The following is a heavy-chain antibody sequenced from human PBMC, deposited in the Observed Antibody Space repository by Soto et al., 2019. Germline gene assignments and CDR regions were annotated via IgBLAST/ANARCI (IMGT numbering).Heavy chain of an antibody. V-gene: IGHV4-59*01. J-gene: IGHJ4*02. D-gene: IGHD2-8*01. CDR3: ARYNSYAIDY. CDR2: IHYSGTT. CDR1: GTSISSYY. Sequence: PSETLSPTCTVSGTSISSYYWSWIRQPPGKGREWNANIHYSGTTNYTPSLASRVTLSVDTSKNQFSLKMTSVTAADRAMYFCARYNSYAIDYWGRGTLVTVSS.